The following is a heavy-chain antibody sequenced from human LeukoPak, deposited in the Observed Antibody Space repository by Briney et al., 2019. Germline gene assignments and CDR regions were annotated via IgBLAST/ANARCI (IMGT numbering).Heavy chain of an antibody. J-gene: IGHJ6*02. CDR1: GFTVSSNY. Sequence: GGSLRLSCAASGFTVSSNYISWVRQAPGKGLEWVSLIYAGGSTYYADAVKGRFTISRHNSKNTLHLQMNGLRVEDTAVYYCATAGSSELLWDYAMDVWGQRTTVTVSS. CDR3: ATAGSSELLWDYAMDV. D-gene: IGHD3-10*01. CDR2: IYAGGST. V-gene: IGHV3-53*04.